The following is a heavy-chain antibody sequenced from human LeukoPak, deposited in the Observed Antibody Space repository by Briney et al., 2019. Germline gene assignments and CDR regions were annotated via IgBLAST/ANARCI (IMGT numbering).Heavy chain of an antibody. D-gene: IGHD3-9*01. V-gene: IGHV5-51*01. CDR1: GYSFISYW. Sequence: GESLKISCKGSGYSFISYWIGWVRQMPGKGLAWMGIIYPSDSDTRYSPSFQGQVTISADKSISTAYLQWSSLKASDTAMHYCARRGYDILSGSDNWFDPWGQGTLVTVCS. CDR3: ARRGYDILSGSDNWFDP. CDR2: IYPSDSDT. J-gene: IGHJ5*02.